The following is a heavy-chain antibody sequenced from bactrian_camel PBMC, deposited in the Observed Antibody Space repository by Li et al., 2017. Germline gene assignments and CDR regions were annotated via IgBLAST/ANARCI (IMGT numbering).Heavy chain of an antibody. CDR3: GPANCRSCYPRN. V-gene: IGHV3S1*01. D-gene: IGHD1*01. CDR1: GFIFSNYL. CDR2: INGAGART. J-gene: IGHJ4*01. Sequence: HVQLVESGGGLVQPGGSLRVSCAASGFIFSNYLLYWVRQAPGKGLEWVSFINGAGARTYYADSAKGRFTVSQDDAKNTVYLQMNSLKFDDTALYYCGPANCRSCYPRNRGQGTQVTVS.